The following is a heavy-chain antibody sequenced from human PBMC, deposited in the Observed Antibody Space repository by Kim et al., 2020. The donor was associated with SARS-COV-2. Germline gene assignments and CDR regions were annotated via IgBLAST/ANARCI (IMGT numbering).Heavy chain of an antibody. D-gene: IGHD2-2*02. V-gene: IGHV4-34*01. CDR2: INHSGST. CDR3: ARGLMSYQLLYNWGRWFDP. CDR1: GGSFSGYY. Sequence: SETLSLTCAVYGGSFSGYYWSWIRQPPGKGLEWIGEINHSGSTNYNPSLKSRVTISVDTSKNQFSLKLSSVTAADTAVYYCARGLMSYQLLYNWGRWFDPWGQRTLVTVSS. J-gene: IGHJ5*02.